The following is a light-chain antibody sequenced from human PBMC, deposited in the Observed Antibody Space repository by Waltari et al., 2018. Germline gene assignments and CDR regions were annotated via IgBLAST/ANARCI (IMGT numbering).Light chain of an antibody. CDR1: ALPTKF. J-gene: IGLJ6*01. CDR2: EDT. CDR3: YSTDSAGDYNV. Sequence: SYELTQSPSVSVSPGQTARITCSGDALPTKFVYWYHQKSGQAPVLVIHEDTKRPSGIPERFSASASGTMATLTISGAQVEDEGDYYGYSTDSAGDYNVFGSGTKVTVL. V-gene: IGLV3-10*01.